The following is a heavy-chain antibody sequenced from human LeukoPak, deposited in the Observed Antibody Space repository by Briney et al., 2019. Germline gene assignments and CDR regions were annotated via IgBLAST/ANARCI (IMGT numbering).Heavy chain of an antibody. D-gene: IGHD2-2*01. V-gene: IGHV4-34*01. CDR2: NNHSGST. J-gene: IGHJ5*02. CDR3: AGDCSSTSCYSTGFDP. Sequence: SETLSLTCAVYGGSFSGHYCGWSPQPPGKVLERIGANNHSGSTNYDPSLKSRVTISVDTSKNQFSLKLSSVTAADTAVYYCAGDCSSTSCYSTGFDPWGQGTLVTVSS. CDR1: GGSFSGHY.